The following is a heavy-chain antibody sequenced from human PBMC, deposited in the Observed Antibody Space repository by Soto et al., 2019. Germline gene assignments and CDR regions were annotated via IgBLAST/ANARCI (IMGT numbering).Heavy chain of an antibody. Sequence: QVQLQQWGAGLLKPSETLSLTCTIYGGSFSSYYWSWIRQPPWKGLEWIGEINDSGSTNYNPSLKSRVPISVHTSKNQFSLRLSSVTAADTAVYYCASIKWLRSVLPVDYWGQGTLVTVSS. CDR1: GGSFSSYY. D-gene: IGHD5-12*01. V-gene: IGHV4-34*01. J-gene: IGHJ4*02. CDR2: INDSGST. CDR3: ASIKWLRSVLPVDY.